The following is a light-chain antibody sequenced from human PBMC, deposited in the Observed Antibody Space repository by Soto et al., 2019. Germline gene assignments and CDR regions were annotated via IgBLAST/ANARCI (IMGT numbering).Light chain of an antibody. Sequence: IVMARSAAALSVSPGGRAALSCTASHYVYSNVAWFQQRPGQAPRLLIYRAPTRATGTPARFSGSASGTDSPLTISSLEPADFAVYYCQQYGHSRPFAQGTKLDIK. CDR1: HYVYSN. J-gene: IGKJ1*01. CDR3: QQYGHSRP. CDR2: RAP. V-gene: IGKV3-15*01.